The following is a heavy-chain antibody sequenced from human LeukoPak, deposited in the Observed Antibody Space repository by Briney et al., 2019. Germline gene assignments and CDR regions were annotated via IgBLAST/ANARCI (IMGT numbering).Heavy chain of an antibody. D-gene: IGHD3-22*01. CDR2: ISAYNGNT. Sequence: ASVKVSCKASGYTFTSYGISWVRQAPGQGLEWMGWISAYNGNTNYAQKLQGRVTMTTDTSTSTAYMELRSLRSDDTAVYYCARKTTYYDSSGYPLSGYYYFDYWGQGTLVTVSS. V-gene: IGHV1-18*01. J-gene: IGHJ4*02. CDR1: GYTFTSYG. CDR3: ARKTTYYDSSGYPLSGYYYFDY.